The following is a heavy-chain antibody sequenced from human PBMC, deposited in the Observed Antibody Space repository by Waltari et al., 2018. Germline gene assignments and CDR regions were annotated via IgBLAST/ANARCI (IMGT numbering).Heavy chain of an antibody. CDR1: GYTFTSYD. CDR3: ARGAIYYYGMDV. J-gene: IGHJ6*02. V-gene: IGHV1-8*02. CDR2: INPNSGNT. Sequence: QVQLVQSGAEVKKPGASVKVSCKASGYTFTSYDINWVRQATGQGLEWMGWINPNSGNTGYEQKCQGRVTITRNTAISTAYRERSSLRSEDTAVYYCARGAIYYYGMDVWGQGTTVIVSS.